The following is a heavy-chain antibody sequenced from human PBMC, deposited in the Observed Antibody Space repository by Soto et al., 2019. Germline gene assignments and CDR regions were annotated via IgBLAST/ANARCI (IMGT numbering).Heavy chain of an antibody. CDR3: AGDKGWFDP. J-gene: IGHJ5*02. Sequence: GGSLRFSCAASGFTFRTYGMHWVRQAPGKGLEWVALIWYDGSDKYYADSVKGRFTISRDNSNNTLYLQMNNLRVEDTAVYYCAGDKGWFDPWGQGTLVTVSS. CDR2: IWYDGSDK. CDR1: GFTFRTYG. V-gene: IGHV3-33*01.